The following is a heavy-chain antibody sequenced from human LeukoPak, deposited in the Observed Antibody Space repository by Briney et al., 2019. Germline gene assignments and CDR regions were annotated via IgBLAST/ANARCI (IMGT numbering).Heavy chain of an antibody. CDR2: INHSGST. CDR3: ARPLNYYYYYGMDV. V-gene: IGHV4-34*01. J-gene: IGHJ6*02. Sequence: GSLRLSCAASGFTFSDYYMSWIRQPPGKGLEWIGEINHSGSTNYNPSLKSRVTISVDTSKNQFSLKLSSVTAADTAVYYCARPLNYYYYYGMDVWGQGTTVTVSS. CDR1: GFTFSDYY.